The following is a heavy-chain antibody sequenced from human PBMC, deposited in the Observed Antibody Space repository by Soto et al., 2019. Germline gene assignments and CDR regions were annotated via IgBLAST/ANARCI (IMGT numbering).Heavy chain of an antibody. Sequence: GGSLRLSCAPSGFTFSSYTMAWVRQAPGAGLEWVSTISASGLTTYYADSVKGRFTISRDNSRNTLYLQINSLRAQDTALYYCAKDRGITLIRGVNYFDSWGQGTLVTVSS. CDR2: ISASGLTT. D-gene: IGHD3-10*01. J-gene: IGHJ4*02. CDR1: GFTFSSYT. CDR3: AKDRGITLIRGVNYFDS. V-gene: IGHV3-23*01.